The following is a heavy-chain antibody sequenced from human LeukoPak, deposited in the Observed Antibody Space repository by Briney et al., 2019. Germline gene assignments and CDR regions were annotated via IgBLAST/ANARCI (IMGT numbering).Heavy chain of an antibody. CDR2: INPDKGDT. CDR1: GYTFDNYY. CDR3: ARDPAWSAFDV. J-gene: IGHJ3*01. V-gene: IGHV1-2*02. Sequence: ASVKVSCKASGYTFDNYYIHWVRQARGQGLEWVGRINPDKGDTTYARRFQGRVTMTRDTSTNTAYMELRRLTSDDAAVYYCARDPAWSAFDVWGQGTLVTVS. D-gene: IGHD1-1*01.